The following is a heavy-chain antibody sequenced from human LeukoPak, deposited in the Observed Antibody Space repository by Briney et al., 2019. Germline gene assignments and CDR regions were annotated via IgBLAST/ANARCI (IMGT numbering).Heavy chain of an antibody. CDR2: IHYSGST. CDR1: GDSISSYY. CDR3: ASDGGGGDSGWLDY. D-gene: IGHD5-12*01. J-gene: IGHJ4*02. Sequence: ASETLSLTCTVSGDSISSYYWSWIRQPPGKGLEWIGYIHYSGSTNYNPSLKSRVTISVDTSKNQFSLELSSVTAADTAVYYCASDGGGGDSGWLDYWGQGTLVTVS. V-gene: IGHV4-59*08.